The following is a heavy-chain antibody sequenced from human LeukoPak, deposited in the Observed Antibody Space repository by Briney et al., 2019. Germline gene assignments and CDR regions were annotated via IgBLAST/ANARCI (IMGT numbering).Heavy chain of an antibody. D-gene: IGHD5-18*01. CDR3: SKNRHEVDTSMTD. Sequence: GGSLRLSCAASGFTFSSYAMSWVRQAPGKGLKWVSVMGSSGGGRYYADSVQGRFTISRDNSKNTLYLQMNSLKADDTAVYYCSKNRHEVDTSMTDWGQGTLVTVSS. CDR2: MGSSGGGR. J-gene: IGHJ4*02. CDR1: GFTFSSYA. V-gene: IGHV3-23*01.